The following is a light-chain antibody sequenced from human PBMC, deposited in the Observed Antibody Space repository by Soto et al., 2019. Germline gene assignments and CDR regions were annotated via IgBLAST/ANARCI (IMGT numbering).Light chain of an antibody. CDR3: QQLNSYLLT. J-gene: IGKJ4*01. CDR1: QGISSY. CDR2: AAS. V-gene: IGKV1-9*01. Sequence: DIQLTQSPSFLSASVGDRVTITCRASQGISSYLAWYQQKPGKATKRLIYAASTLQSGVPSRFSGSVSGTEVSLTISSLQPEDFATYYCQQLNSYLLTFGGGTKVEIK.